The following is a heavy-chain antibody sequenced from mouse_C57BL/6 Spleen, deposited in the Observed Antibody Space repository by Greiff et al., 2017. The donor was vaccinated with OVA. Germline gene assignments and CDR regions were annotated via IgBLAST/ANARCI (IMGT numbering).Heavy chain of an antibody. CDR1: GFSLTSYA. CDR2: IWTVGGT. D-gene: IGHD2-1*01. J-gene: IGHJ4*01. CDR3: ARRLFGNYEENAMDY. V-gene: IGHV2-9-1*01. Sequence: QVQLKESGPGLVAPSQSLSITCTVSGFSLTSYAISWVRQPPGKGLEWLGVIWTVGGTNYNSALKSRLSISKDNSKSQVFIKMNSLQTDDTARYYCARRLFGNYEENAMDYWGQGTSVTVSS.